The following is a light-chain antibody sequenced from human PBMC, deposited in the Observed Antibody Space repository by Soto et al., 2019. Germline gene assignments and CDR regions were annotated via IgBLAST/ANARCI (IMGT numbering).Light chain of an antibody. V-gene: IGKV1-5*03. CDR1: QSVNNW. CDR2: KAS. CDR3: QQYKSNLYT. Sequence: DIQMTQSPSTLSASVGDRVTVTCRASQSVNNWLAWYQQKPGNAPKLLIYKASSLQSGVPSRFSGSGSGTEFTLTISRLQPDDFATYYCQQYKSNLYTFGQGPRLEIK. J-gene: IGKJ5*01.